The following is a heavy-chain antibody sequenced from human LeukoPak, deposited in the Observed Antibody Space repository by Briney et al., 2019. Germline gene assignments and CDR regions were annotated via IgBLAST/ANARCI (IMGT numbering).Heavy chain of an antibody. J-gene: IGHJ4*02. CDR1: GGSISNYY. CDR3: ARVREVLRGQYCFDY. Sequence: SETLSLTCTVSGGSISNYYWSWIRQPPGKGLEWIGNIYYSGSIDYNPSLKSRVTISVDTSKNQFSLKLSSVTAADTAVYYCARVREVLRGQYCFDYWGQGTLVTVSS. CDR2: IYYSGSI. V-gene: IGHV4-59*01. D-gene: IGHD3-3*01.